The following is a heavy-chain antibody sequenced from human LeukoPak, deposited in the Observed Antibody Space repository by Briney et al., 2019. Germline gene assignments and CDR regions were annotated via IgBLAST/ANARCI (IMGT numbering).Heavy chain of an antibody. V-gene: IGHV1-58*02. D-gene: IGHD6-13*01. Sequence: SVKVSCKASGFTFTSSAMQWVRQARGQRLEWIGWIVVGSGNTNYAQKVQERVTITRDMSTSTAYMELSSLRSEDTAVYYCAADVRYSSSWWSDYYYGMDVWGQGTTVTVSS. J-gene: IGHJ6*02. CDR1: GFTFTSSA. CDR2: IVVGSGNT. CDR3: AADVRYSSSWWSDYYYGMDV.